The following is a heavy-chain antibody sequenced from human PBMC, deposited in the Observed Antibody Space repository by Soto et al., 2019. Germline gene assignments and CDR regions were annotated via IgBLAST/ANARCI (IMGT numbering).Heavy chain of an antibody. D-gene: IGHD4-17*01. CDR2: ISSSGRTI. V-gene: IGHV3-48*02. J-gene: IGHJ5*01. CDR1: GFTFSRYS. Sequence: EVQLKESGGGLVQPGGSLRLSCAASGFTFSRYSMNWVRQAPGKGLEWVSFISSSGRTIYYAASVKGRFTISRDNATHSCNMQMTNLRHEDTAVYYCASARDYGANTPDFESWGPGTLVTVST. CDR3: ASARDYGANTPDFES.